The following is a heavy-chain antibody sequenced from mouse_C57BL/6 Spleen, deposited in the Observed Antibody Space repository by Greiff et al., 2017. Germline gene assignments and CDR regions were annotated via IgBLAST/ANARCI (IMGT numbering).Heavy chain of an antibody. V-gene: IGHV2-5*01. CDR1: GFSLTSYG. Sequence: QVPLPPSGPGLVQPSQSLSITCTVSGFSLTSYGVHWVRQSPGKGLELLGVLWRGANTDYNAAFMSRLSITKEHSKSQVFFKMNILQADDTAIYYCAKYLNGSSYYAMDYGGQGTSVTVSS. CDR2: LWRGANT. CDR3: AKYLNGSSYYAMDY. J-gene: IGHJ4*01. D-gene: IGHD1-1*01.